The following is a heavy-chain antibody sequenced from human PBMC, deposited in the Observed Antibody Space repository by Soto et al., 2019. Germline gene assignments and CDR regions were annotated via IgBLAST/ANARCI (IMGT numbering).Heavy chain of an antibody. CDR2: IYTSGST. Sequence: SETLSLTCSVSGTSVSNYYWSWIRQPAGKGLEHIGRIYTSGSTSYNPSLKSRVTMSMDTSQTQIYLNLTSVTAADTAVYYCARGGIQLSYAFDYWGQGIPVNV. J-gene: IGHJ4*02. V-gene: IGHV4-4*07. D-gene: IGHD5-18*01. CDR1: GTSVSNYY. CDR3: ARGGIQLSYAFDY.